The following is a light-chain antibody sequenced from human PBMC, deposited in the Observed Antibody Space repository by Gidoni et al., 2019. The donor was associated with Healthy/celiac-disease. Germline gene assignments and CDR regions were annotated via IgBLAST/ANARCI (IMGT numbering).Light chain of an antibody. CDR3: QQSYSTPPFT. CDR1: QSISSY. J-gene: IGKJ3*01. CDR2: AAS. Sequence: DIQMTQSPSSLSASVGDRVTITCRASQSISSYLNWYQQKPGQAPKLLIYAASSLQSGVPSRFSGSGSGTDFTLTISSLQPEDFATYYCQQSYSTPPFTFGPGTKVDSK. V-gene: IGKV1-39*01.